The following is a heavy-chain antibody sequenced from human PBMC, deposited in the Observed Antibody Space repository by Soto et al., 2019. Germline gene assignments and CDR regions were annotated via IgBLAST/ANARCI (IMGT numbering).Heavy chain of an antibody. Sequence: PGGSLRLSCAASGFTFSSYAMSWVRQAPGKGLEWVSAISGSGGSTYYAASVKGRFTISRDNSKNTLYLQMNSLRAEDTAVYYCAKGDYDIFTGYFAVYYYYGMDVWGQGTTVTVSS. CDR2: ISGSGGST. J-gene: IGHJ6*02. D-gene: IGHD3-9*01. CDR1: GFTFSSYA. V-gene: IGHV3-23*01. CDR3: AKGDYDIFTGYFAVYYYYGMDV.